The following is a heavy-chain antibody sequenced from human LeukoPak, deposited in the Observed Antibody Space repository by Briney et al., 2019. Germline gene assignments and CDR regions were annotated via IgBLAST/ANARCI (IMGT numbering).Heavy chain of an antibody. CDR2: INHSGST. CDR1: GGSFSGYY. D-gene: IGHD3-3*01. V-gene: IGHV4-34*01. CDR3: AREKVDLRAFDI. J-gene: IGHJ3*02. Sequence: KASETLSLTCAVYGGSFSGYYWSWIRQPPGKGLEWIGEINHSGSTNYNPSLKSRVTISVDTSKNQFSLKLSSVTAADTAVYYCAREKVDLRAFDIWGQGTMVTVSS.